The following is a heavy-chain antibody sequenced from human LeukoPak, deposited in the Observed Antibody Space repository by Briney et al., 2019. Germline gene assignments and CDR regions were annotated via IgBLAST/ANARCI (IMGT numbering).Heavy chain of an antibody. CDR2: ISSSSSTI. CDR1: GFTFSSYS. J-gene: IGHJ3*02. CDR3: ARDSRIKIFDI. Sequence: PGGSLRLSCAASGFTFSSYSMNWVRQAPGRGLEWVSYISSSSSTIYYADSVKGRFTISRDNAKNSLYLQMNSLRYEDTAVYYCARDSRIKIFDIWGQGTMVTVSS. V-gene: IGHV3-48*02.